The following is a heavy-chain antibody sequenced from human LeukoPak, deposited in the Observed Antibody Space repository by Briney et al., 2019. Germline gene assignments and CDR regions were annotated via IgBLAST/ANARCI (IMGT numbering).Heavy chain of an antibody. Sequence: SETLSLTCAVYGGSFSGYSWTWIRQPPEKGLEWIGEIDRSRTTNYNPSLKSRLTISVDTSKNQFSLKLSSVTAADTAVYYCARGSATGLAYWGQGTLVTVSS. CDR1: GGSFSGYS. CDR3: ARGSATGLAY. V-gene: IGHV4-34*01. D-gene: IGHD1-1*01. J-gene: IGHJ4*02. CDR2: IDRSRTT.